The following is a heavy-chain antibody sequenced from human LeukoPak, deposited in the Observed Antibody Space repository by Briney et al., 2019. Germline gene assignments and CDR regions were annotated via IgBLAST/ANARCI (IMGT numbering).Heavy chain of an antibody. Sequence: PGGSLRLSCAASGFTFSSYWMSWVRQAPGKGLEWVANMNQDGSEAYYVDSMKGRFSMSRDNAKKSLYLQMNSLRAEDTAVYYCARAKFDSSGYYYRGFDIWGQGTMVTVSS. CDR3: ARAKFDSSGYYYRGFDI. CDR2: MNQDGSEA. J-gene: IGHJ3*02. V-gene: IGHV3-7*04. D-gene: IGHD3-22*01. CDR1: GFTFSSYW.